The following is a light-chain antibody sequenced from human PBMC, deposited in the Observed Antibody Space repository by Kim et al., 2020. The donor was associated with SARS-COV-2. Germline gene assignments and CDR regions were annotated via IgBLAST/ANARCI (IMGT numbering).Light chain of an antibody. CDR1: SSDVGGYNY. J-gene: IGLJ2*01. CDR2: GVS. Sequence: GKAVTISCTGTSSDVGGYNYVSWYQQRPGKAPRLMIYGVSKRPSGVPGRFSGSKSGNTASLTVSGLQAEDEADYYCSSYAGSNNVVFGGGTQLTVL. CDR3: SSYAGSNNVV. V-gene: IGLV2-8*01.